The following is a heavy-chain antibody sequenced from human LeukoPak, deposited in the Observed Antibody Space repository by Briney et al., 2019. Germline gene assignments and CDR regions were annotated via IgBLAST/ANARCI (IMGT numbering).Heavy chain of an antibody. J-gene: IGHJ4*02. V-gene: IGHV4-39*01. CDR1: GGSISSYY. CDR2: IYYSGST. CDR3: ARISVGNDAFDY. D-gene: IGHD3-10*01. Sequence: SETLSLTCTVSGGSISSYYWGWIRQPPGKGLEWIGSIYYSGSTYYNPSLKSRVTISVDTSKNQFSLKLSSVTAADTAVYYCARISVGNDAFDYWGQGTLVTVSS.